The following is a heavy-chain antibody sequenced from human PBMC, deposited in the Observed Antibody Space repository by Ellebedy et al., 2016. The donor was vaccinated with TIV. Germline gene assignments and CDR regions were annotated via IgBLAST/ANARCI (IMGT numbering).Heavy chain of an antibody. CDR2: IYYSGNT. J-gene: IGHJ3*02. V-gene: IGHV4-59*11. D-gene: IGHD3-10*01. CDR3: ARDLIMVRGVIIDAFDI. CDR1: GFTFSDHY. Sequence: ESLKISCAASGFTFSDHYMEWVRQPPGKGLEWIGYIYYSGNTNYNLSLKSRVTISVDTSQNQFSLKLSSVTAADTAVYYCARDLIMVRGVIIDAFDIWGQGTMVTASS.